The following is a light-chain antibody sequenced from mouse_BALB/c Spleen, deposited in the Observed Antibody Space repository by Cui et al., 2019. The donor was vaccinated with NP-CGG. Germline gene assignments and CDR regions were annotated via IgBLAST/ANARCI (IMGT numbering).Light chain of an antibody. CDR1: TGTVTTSNY. CDR2: GTN. J-gene: IGLJ1*01. Sequence: VMTQESALTTSPGETVTLTCRSSTGTVTTSNYANWVQEKPDHLFTGLMGGTNNRAPGVPARFSGSLIGDKAALTITGTQTEDEAIYFCALWYSNHWVFGGGTKLTVL. V-gene: IGLV1*01. CDR3: ALWYSNHWV.